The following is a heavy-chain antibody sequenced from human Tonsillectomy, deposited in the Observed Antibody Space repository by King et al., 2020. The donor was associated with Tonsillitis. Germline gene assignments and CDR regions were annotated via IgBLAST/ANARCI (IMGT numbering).Heavy chain of an antibody. D-gene: IGHD1/OR15-1a*01. CDR3: TTTRITGTFDY. J-gene: IGHJ4*02. CDR1: GFTFSNYG. CDR2: MSYDGSNK. V-gene: IGHV3-30*03. Sequence: VQLVESGGGVVQPGRSLRLSCAASGFTFSNYGMHWVRQAPGKGLEWVAVMSYDGSNKYYADSVKGRFTISRDNSKNTLYLQMNSLRAEDTAVYYCTTTRITGTFDYWGQGTLVIVSS.